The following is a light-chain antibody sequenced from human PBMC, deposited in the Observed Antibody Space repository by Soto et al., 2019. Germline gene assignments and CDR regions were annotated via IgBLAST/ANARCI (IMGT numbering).Light chain of an antibody. CDR1: QDIGND. V-gene: IGKV1-6*01. J-gene: IGKJ4*01. CDR2: AAS. CDR3: LQDYNFPLT. Sequence: AIQMTQSPSSLSASVGDRVTITCRASQDIGNDLAWYQQRPGKAPKLLIYAASSLQSGVPSRFSGSGSGTDFTLTFSSLQPGDFATYYCLQDYNFPLTFGGGTKVEIK.